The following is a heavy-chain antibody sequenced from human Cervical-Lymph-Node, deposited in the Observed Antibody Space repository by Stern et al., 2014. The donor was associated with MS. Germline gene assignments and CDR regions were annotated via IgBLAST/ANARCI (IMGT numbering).Heavy chain of an antibody. V-gene: IGHV1-8*01. J-gene: IGHJ4*02. Sequence: QVQLGQSGAEVKKPGASVKVSCKTSGYTFTSDDINWVRQASGQGLEWMGWMNPDSGDTGYAQKFQGRPTITRDTSISTAYMELTTLRSEDTAVYYCTKAWDSWGQGTLVIVSS. CDR3: TKAWDS. CDR2: MNPDSGDT. CDR1: GYTFTSDD.